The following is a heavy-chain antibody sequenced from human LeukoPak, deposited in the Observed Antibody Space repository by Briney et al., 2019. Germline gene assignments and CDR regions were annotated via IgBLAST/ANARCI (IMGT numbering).Heavy chain of an antibody. V-gene: IGHV3-74*01. D-gene: IGHD6-6*01. J-gene: IGHJ4*02. CDR2: IDRDGIGT. CDR1: GFTFSSYW. CDR3: ARGSSSGHYFDY. Sequence: TGGSLRLSCAASGFTFSSYWMHWVRQAPGEGLVWVSRIDRDGIGTVYADSVKGRFTISRDNAKNTLYLQMNSLRAEDTAVYYCARGSSSGHYFDYWGQGTLVTVSS.